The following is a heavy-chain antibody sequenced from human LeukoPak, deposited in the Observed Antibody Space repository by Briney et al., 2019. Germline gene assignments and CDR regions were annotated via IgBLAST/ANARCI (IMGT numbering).Heavy chain of an antibody. CDR2: ISPYNGNT. CDR3: ARDREQWLVSGGDY. D-gene: IGHD6-19*01. CDR1: GYTFHSHG. Sequence: GASVKVSCEASGYTFHSHGIRWVRQAPGQGLEWMGWISPYNGNTNYAQKLQGRVTMTTDTSTSTAYMELGSLTSDDTAVYYCARDREQWLVSGGDYWGQGKVITVS. J-gene: IGHJ4*02. V-gene: IGHV1-18*01.